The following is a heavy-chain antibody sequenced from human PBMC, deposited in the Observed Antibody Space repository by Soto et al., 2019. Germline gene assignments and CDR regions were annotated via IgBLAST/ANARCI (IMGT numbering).Heavy chain of an antibody. V-gene: IGHV3-74*01. Sequence: GGSLRLSCAASGLIFSNYRMHWVRQAPGKGLVWVSCISTDGSITSYADSVKGRFTVSRDNAKNTLYLQMNSLRAEDTALYYCARDTDGLHYWGQGTMVTVSS. CDR2: ISTDGSIT. CDR3: ARDTDGLHY. CDR1: GLIFSNYR. J-gene: IGHJ4*02.